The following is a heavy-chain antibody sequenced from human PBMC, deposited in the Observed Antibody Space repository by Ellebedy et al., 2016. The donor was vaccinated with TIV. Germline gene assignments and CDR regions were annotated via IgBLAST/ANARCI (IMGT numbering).Heavy chain of an antibody. J-gene: IGHJ4*02. CDR1: GGSISSGGNY. Sequence: MPSETLSLTCTVSGGSISSGGNYWTWIRQHPGKGLEWIGFIYYSGSTYNNPSLSSRVTMSVDTSKNQFSLNLTSVTAADTAMYNCARGSGWYDPFDLWGQGTLVTVSS. D-gene: IGHD6-19*01. V-gene: IGHV4-31*03. CDR2: IYYSGST. CDR3: ARGSGWYDPFDL.